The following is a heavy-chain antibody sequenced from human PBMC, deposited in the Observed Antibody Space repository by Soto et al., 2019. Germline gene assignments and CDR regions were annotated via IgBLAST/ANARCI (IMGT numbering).Heavy chain of an antibody. D-gene: IGHD5-18*01. V-gene: IGHV1-2*04. CDR1: GYTFTGYY. J-gene: IGHJ4*02. CDR3: ARGPDAGYSYGYVY. CDR2: INPNSGGT. Sequence: EASVKVSCKASGYTFTGYYMHWVRQAPGQGLEWMGWINPNSGGTNYAQKFQGWVTMTRDTSISTAYMELSRLRSDDTAVYYCARGPDAGYSYGYVYWGQGTLVTVSS.